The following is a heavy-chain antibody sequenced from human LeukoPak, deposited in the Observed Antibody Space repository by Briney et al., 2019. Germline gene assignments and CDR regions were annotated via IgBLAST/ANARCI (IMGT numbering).Heavy chain of an antibody. CDR3: VCGGSWHRNLNFDY. CDR1: GGSISSSSYY. CDR2: IYYSGST. D-gene: IGHD2-15*01. J-gene: IGHJ4*02. Sequence: SETLSLTCTVSGGSISSSSYYWGWIRQPPGKGLEWIGSIYYSGSTYYHPSLKSRVTISVDTSKNQFSLKLSSVTAADTAVYYCVCGGSWHRNLNFDYWGQGTLVTVSS. V-gene: IGHV4-39*01.